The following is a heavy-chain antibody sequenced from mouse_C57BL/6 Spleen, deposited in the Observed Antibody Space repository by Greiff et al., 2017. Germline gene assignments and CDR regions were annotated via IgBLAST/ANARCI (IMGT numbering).Heavy chain of an antibody. J-gene: IGHJ2*01. CDR1: GYTFTSYW. D-gene: IGHD1-1*01. CDR2: IDPSASYT. V-gene: IGHV1-69*01. CDR3: ARSYGSSYGY. Sequence: QVQLQQPGAELVMPGASVKLSCKASGYTFTSYWMHWVKQRPGQGLEWIGEIDPSASYTNYNQKFKGKSTLTVDKSSSTAYMQLSSLTSEDSAVYYCARSYGSSYGYWGQGTTLTVSS.